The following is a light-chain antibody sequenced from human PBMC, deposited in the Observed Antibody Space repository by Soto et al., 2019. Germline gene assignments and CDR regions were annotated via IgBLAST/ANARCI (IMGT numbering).Light chain of an antibody. CDR2: GAS. CDR3: LQNHNSPRT. J-gene: IGKJ1*01. Sequence: ALQMTQSPSSLSASVGDRVTITCRASQDISDDVGWYQQTPGKAPKLLISGASRLQSGVPSRFSGSGSGAAFTLTSTSLRPEDSATYYCLQNHNSPRTFGQGTKVEI. CDR1: QDISDD. V-gene: IGKV1-6*01.